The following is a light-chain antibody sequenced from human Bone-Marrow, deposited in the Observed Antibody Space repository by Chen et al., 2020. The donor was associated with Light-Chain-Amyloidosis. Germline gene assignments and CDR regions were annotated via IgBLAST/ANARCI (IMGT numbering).Light chain of an antibody. Sequence: SYVLTQPSSVSASPGQTATIACGGNNIGSTSVHWYQQTPGQAPLLVVYDDSDRPSGIPGRLSGSNSGNTATLTIGRVEAGDEADYYCQVWDRSSDRPVFGGGTKLTVL. CDR1: NIGSTS. V-gene: IGLV3-21*02. CDR2: DDS. CDR3: QVWDRSSDRPV. J-gene: IGLJ3*02.